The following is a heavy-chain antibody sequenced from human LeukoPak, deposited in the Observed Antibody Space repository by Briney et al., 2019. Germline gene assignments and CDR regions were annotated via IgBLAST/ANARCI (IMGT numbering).Heavy chain of an antibody. V-gene: IGHV3-23*01. CDR3: AKSRSYNRAGFDY. J-gene: IGHJ4*02. CDR1: TFNFGLYV. Sequence: GGSLRLSCEASTFNFGLYVMTWARQAPGKGLEWVSGISGGGLSTYYTDSVKGRFTISRDNSKNTLYLQMNSLRAEDTAVYYCAKSRSYNRAGFDYWGQGTLVTVSS. D-gene: IGHD3-10*01. CDR2: ISGGGLST.